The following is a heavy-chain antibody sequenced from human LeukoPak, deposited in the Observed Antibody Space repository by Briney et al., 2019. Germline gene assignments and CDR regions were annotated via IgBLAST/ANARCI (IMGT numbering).Heavy chain of an antibody. CDR2: ISSSSSYI. D-gene: IGHD2-15*01. Sequence: GGSLRLSCAASGFTFSSYSMNWVRQAPGKGLEWVSSISSSSSYIYYADSVKGRFTVSRDTAKNSLYLQMNGLRAEDTAVYYCARDLKGYCSGGGCPHAFDIWGQGTMVTVSS. V-gene: IGHV3-21*01. CDR1: GFTFSSYS. J-gene: IGHJ3*02. CDR3: ARDLKGYCSGGGCPHAFDI.